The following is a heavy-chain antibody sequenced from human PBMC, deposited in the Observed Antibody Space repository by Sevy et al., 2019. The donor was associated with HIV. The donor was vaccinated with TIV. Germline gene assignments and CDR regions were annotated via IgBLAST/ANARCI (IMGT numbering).Heavy chain of an antibody. CDR2: IHPGDSDT. Sequence: GESLKISCKGSGYSFTSYWIGWVRQMPGKGLEWMGIIHPGDSDTRYSPSFQGQVTISADKSISTAYLQWSSLKASDTAMYYCAASLGIAAAGTLYLDVWGQGTTVTVSS. D-gene: IGHD6-13*01. CDR3: AASLGIAAAGTLYLDV. CDR1: GYSFTSYW. J-gene: IGHJ6*02. V-gene: IGHV5-51*01.